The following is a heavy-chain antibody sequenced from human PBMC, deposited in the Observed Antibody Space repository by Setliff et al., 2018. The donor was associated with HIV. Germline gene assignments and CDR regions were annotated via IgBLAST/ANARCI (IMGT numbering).Heavy chain of an antibody. D-gene: IGHD1-1*01. J-gene: IGHJ4*02. V-gene: IGHV4-4*09. CDR2: IFSNVTT. Sequence: SETLSLTCTVSGDSIDDFYWSWIRQPPGQGLEWIGYIFSNVTTNYSPSLKSRVTMSIDRSKSQFLLNLTSVNASDTTIYYCARRKLSKGGAFDYWGQGALVTVSS. CDR1: GDSIDDFY. CDR3: ARRKLSKGGAFDY.